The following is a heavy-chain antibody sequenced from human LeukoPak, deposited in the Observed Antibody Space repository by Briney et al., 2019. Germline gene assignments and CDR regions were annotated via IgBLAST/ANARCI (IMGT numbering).Heavy chain of an antibody. Sequence: GASVKVSCKASGYTFTSYYMHWVRQAPGQGLEWMGIINPSGGSTSYAQKFQGRVTMTRDTSTSTVYMELSSLRSEDTAVYYCARESDSSGYPTPNGMDVWGQGTTVTVSS. J-gene: IGHJ6*02. CDR1: GYTFTSYY. CDR2: INPSGGST. D-gene: IGHD3-22*01. V-gene: IGHV1-46*01. CDR3: ARESDSSGYPTPNGMDV.